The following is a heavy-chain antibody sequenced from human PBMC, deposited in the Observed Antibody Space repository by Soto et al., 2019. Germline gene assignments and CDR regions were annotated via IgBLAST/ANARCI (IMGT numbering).Heavy chain of an antibody. CDR3: AKGGPDVFCSGGRCYFDY. Sequence: EVQLVESGGGLVQPGRSLRLSCAASGFTFDDYAMHWVRRVPGKGLEWVSSISWNSNIIGYAGSVKGRFTISRDNAKNSLYLQMNSLRPEDTALYYCAKGGPDVFCSGGRCYFDYWGQGTLVTVSS. D-gene: IGHD2-15*01. V-gene: IGHV3-9*01. CDR2: ISWNSNII. CDR1: GFTFDDYA. J-gene: IGHJ4*02.